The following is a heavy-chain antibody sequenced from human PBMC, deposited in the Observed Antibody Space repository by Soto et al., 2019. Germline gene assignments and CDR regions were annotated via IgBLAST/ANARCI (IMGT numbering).Heavy chain of an antibody. D-gene: IGHD3-10*01. V-gene: IGHV4-59*08. CDR2: VYNTGGT. J-gene: IGHJ6*02. CDR1: SGPTSSHN. CDR3: VRQGIGPLHGLVDV. Sequence: QVQLQQSGPGLVKPSETLSLTCTVSSGPTSSHNWGWIRQPPGRGLEWIGYVYNTGGTSYNPTLRSRVTISADTSTKNISLTLSSVTAADTAVYHCVRQGIGPLHGLVDVWGQGTTVSVSS.